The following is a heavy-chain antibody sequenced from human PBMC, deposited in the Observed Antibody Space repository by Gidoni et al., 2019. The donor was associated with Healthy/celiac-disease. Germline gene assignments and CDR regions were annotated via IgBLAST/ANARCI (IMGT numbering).Heavy chain of an antibody. V-gene: IGHV3-21*01. CDR2: ISSSSSYI. J-gene: IGHJ4*02. CDR1: GFTFSSYS. Sequence: EVQLVESGGGLVKPGGSLRLSCAASGFTFSSYSMNWVRQAPGKGLEWVSSISSSSSYIYYADSVKGRFTISRDNAKNSLYLQMNSLRAEDTAVYYCASVSGSWFIPGYNWNDDYFDYWGQGTLVTVSS. CDR3: ASVSGSWFIPGYNWNDDYFDY. D-gene: IGHD1-20*01.